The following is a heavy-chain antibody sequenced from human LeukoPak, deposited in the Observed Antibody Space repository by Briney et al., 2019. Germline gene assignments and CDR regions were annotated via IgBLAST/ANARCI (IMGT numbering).Heavy chain of an antibody. Sequence: GGSLRLSCAASGFTFSSYGMHWVRQAPGKGLEWVAVIWYDGSNKYYADSVKGRFTISRDNSKNTLYLQMNSLRAEDTAVYYRARFRSGSSFGSMGVWGQGTTVTVSS. D-gene: IGHD3-10*01. CDR1: GFTFSSYG. CDR3: ARFRSGSSFGSMGV. V-gene: IGHV3-33*01. J-gene: IGHJ6*02. CDR2: IWYDGSNK.